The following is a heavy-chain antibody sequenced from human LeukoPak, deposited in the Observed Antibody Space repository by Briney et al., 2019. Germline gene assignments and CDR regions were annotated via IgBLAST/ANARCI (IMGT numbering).Heavy chain of an antibody. J-gene: IGHJ4*02. CDR1: GFTFSSYW. Sequence: GGSLRLSCAASGFTFSSYWMRWVRQAPGKGLEWVANIKQDGSEKYYVDSVKGRFTISRDNSKNTLYLQMNSLRAEDTAVYYCARRAGAYSHPYDYWGQGTLVTVSS. CDR2: IKQDGSEK. CDR3: ARRAGAYSHPYDY. V-gene: IGHV3-7*03. D-gene: IGHD4/OR15-4a*01.